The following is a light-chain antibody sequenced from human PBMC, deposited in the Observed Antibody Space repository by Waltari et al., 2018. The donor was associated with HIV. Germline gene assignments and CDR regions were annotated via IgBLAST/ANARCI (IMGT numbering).Light chain of an antibody. CDR1: ALPKQY. CDR3: QSADSNASLWV. CDR2: KDT. J-gene: IGLJ3*02. V-gene: IGLV3-25*03. Sequence: SYELTQPPSVSVSPGQTARITCSGDALPKQYAYWYQQRPGQAPGLVIYKDTERPSGSPERFSGSSSGTTATLTIIGVQAQDEADYHCQSADSNASLWVFGGGTKLTVL.